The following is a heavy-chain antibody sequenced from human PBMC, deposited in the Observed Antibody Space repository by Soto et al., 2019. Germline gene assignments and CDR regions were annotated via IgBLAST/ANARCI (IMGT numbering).Heavy chain of an antibody. CDR3: AKDPEKIYYYDSSGYLAY. CDR1: GFTFSSYG. CDR2: ISYDGSNK. D-gene: IGHD3-22*01. Sequence: QVQLVESGGGVVQPGRSLRLSCAASGFTFSSYGMHWVRQAPGKGLEWVAVISYDGSNKYYADSVKGRFTISRDNSKNTLYLQMNSLRAEDTAVYYCAKDPEKIYYYDSSGYLAYWGQGTLVTVSS. J-gene: IGHJ4*02. V-gene: IGHV3-30*18.